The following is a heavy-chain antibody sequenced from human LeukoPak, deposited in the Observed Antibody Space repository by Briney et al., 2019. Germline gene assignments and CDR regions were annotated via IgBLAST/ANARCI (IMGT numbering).Heavy chain of an antibody. Sequence: ASVKVSCKASGYTFTGYYMHWVRQAPGQGLEWMGWINPNSGGTNYAQKFQGRVTMTRDTSISTAYMELSSLRSEDTAVYYCARDGYGDYAFDYWGQGTLVTVSS. CDR1: GYTFTGYY. CDR2: INPNSGGT. V-gene: IGHV1-2*02. D-gene: IGHD4-17*01. CDR3: ARDGYGDYAFDY. J-gene: IGHJ4*02.